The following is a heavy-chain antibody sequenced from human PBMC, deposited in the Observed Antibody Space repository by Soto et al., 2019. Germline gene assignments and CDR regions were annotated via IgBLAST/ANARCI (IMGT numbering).Heavy chain of an antibody. Sequence: PGGSLRLSCAASGFTFSTYAMSWVRQAPGKGLEWVSAVSGSGGNTYYADSVKGRFTISRDNSKNTLYLQMNSLRAEDTAVYYCAREELERQGSGFDYWGQGTLVTVSS. D-gene: IGHD1-1*01. CDR2: VSGSGGNT. J-gene: IGHJ4*02. CDR3: AREELERQGSGFDY. V-gene: IGHV3-23*01. CDR1: GFTFSTYA.